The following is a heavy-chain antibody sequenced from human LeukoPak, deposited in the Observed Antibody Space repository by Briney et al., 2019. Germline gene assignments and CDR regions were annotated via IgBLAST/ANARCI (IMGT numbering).Heavy chain of an antibody. CDR2: ISYDGSNR. D-gene: IGHD2-8*01. CDR1: GCTFSSYD. J-gene: IGHJ6*02. CDR3: AKSARFCTNGVCYTNYYYGMDV. Sequence: RGSLRLSCAASGCTFSSYDMHWVRQAPGKGLEWVAAISYDGSNRYYADSVKGRFTISRDNSKSSLSLQMHSLRAEDTAVYYCAKSARFCTNGVCYTNYYYGMDVWGQGTTVTVSS. V-gene: IGHV3-30*18.